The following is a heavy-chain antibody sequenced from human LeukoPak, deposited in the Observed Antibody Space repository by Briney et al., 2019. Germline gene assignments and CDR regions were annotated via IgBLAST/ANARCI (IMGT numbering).Heavy chain of an antibody. J-gene: IGHJ4*02. CDR1: GGSTSSYY. CDR3: ARFSVPGYFDY. V-gene: IGHV4-59*08. CDR2: IYYSGST. Sequence: SETLSLTCTVSGGSTSSYYWSWIRQPPGKGLEWIGYIYYSGSTNYNPSLKSRVTISVDTSKNQFSLKLSSVTAADTAVYYCARFSVPGYFDYWGQGTLVTVSS. D-gene: IGHD3-10*01.